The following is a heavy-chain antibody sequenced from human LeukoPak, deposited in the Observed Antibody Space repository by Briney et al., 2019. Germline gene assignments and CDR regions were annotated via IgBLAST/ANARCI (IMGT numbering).Heavy chain of an antibody. D-gene: IGHD3-10*01. CDR1: GGCISGGNYD. CDR3: ARRLSGSYSDY. CDR2: ILNTGTT. Sequence: PSETLSLTCTVSGGCISGGNYDWGWIRQPPGKGLEWIGTILNTGTTNYNPSLKRRVTISVDTSNTQFSLKMTSVTAADTAVYYCARRLSGSYSDYWGQGTLVTVSS. V-gene: IGHV4-39*01. J-gene: IGHJ4*02.